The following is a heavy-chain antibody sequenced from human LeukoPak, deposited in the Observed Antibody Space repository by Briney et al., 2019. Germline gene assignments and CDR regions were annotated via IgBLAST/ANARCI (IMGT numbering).Heavy chain of an antibody. CDR2: ISYSGST. J-gene: IGHJ5*02. CDR3: ARGGYDFWSGSKNWFDP. CDR1: GGSISSSTYY. V-gene: IGHV4-39*02. D-gene: IGHD3-3*01. Sequence: KTSETLSLTCTVSGGSISSSTYYWDWIRQPPGKGLEWIGSISYSGSTYYNSSLESRVTISVDTSKNHFSLKLRSVTAADAAVYYCARGGYDFWSGSKNWFDPWGQGTLVTVSS.